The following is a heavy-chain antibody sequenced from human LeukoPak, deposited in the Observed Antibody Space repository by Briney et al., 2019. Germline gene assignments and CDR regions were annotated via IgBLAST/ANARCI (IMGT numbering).Heavy chain of an antibody. CDR2: IKEDGSEK. CDR1: GFTFSDFW. CDR3: AREYFYNSSGCRALRY. D-gene: IGHD3-22*01. J-gene: IGHJ4*02. V-gene: IGHV3-7*01. Sequence: GGSLRLSCAASGFTFSDFWMTWVRQAPGKGLEWVANIKEDGSEKYYVDSVKGRFIISRDNAKNSLYLQMNSLRAEDTAVYYCAREYFYNSSGCRALRYWGQGTLVTVSS.